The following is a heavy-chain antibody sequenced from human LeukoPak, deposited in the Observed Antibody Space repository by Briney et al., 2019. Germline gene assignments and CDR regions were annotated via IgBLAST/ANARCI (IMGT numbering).Heavy chain of an antibody. CDR2: IYHSGST. D-gene: IGHD2-2*01. CDR3: ARFCGSTSWYSGYYYGIDV. Sequence: PSETLSLTCAVSGGSIKSNNWWSWVRQPPGKGLEWIGEIYHSGSTNYNPSLESRVTVSVDKSKNQFSLDLSSVTAADTAVYYCARFCGSTSWYSGYYYGIDVWGQGTTVTVSS. V-gene: IGHV4-4*02. J-gene: IGHJ6*02. CDR1: GGSIKSNNW.